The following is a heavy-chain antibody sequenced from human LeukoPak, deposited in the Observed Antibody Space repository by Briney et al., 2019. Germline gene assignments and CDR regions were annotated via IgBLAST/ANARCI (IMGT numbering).Heavy chain of an antibody. J-gene: IGHJ4*02. V-gene: IGHV3-23*01. D-gene: IGHD6-13*01. CDR2: ISGSSGRT. CDR3: AKDPGSSWYYFDY. CDR1: GFTFSSYA. Sequence: GGSLRLSCAASGFTFSSYAMSWVRQAPGKGLKWVSSISGSSGRTYYADSVKGRFTISRDNSKNTLYLQMNSLGAEDTAVYYCAKDPGSSWYYFDYWGQGTLVTVSS.